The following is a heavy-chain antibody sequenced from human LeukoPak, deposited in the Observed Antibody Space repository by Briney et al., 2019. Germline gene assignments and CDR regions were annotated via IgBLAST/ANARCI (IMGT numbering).Heavy chain of an antibody. V-gene: IGHV4-39*01. CDR1: GGSISSSGYY. Sequence: PSETLCLTCAVSGGSISSSGYYWGWIRQPPGKGLEWIGSIYYSGSTYYNPSLKSRVTISVDTSKNQFSLKLSSVTPADTAVYYCARRWADTVATTGRHWLDPWGQGTLVTVSS. CDR2: IYYSGST. D-gene: IGHD5-12*01. CDR3: ARRWADTVATTGRHWLDP. J-gene: IGHJ5*02.